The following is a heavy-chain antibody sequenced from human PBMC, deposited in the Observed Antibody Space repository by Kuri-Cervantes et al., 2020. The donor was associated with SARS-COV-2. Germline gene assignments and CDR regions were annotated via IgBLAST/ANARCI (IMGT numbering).Heavy chain of an antibody. CDR1: GGSFSGYY. CDR2: IYYSGST. CDR3: ARDFEYSSSVS. Sequence: SETLSLTCAVYGGSFSGYYWSWIRQPPGKGLEWIGYIYYSGSTNYNPSLKSRVTISVDTSKNQFSLKLSSVTAADTAVYYCARDFEYSSSVSWGQGTLVTVSS. V-gene: IGHV4-59*01. D-gene: IGHD6-6*01. J-gene: IGHJ5*02.